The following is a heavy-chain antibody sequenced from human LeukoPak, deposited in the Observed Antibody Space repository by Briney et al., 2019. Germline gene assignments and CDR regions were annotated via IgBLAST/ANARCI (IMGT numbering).Heavy chain of an antibody. J-gene: IGHJ4*02. CDR1: GFTFSSYW. D-gene: IGHD1-26*01. V-gene: IGHV3-74*01. CDR3: ARAVGATEIFDY. Sequence: GGSLRLSCAASGFTFSSYWMHWVRQAPGKGLVGVSRINSDGRSTNYADSVKGRFTISRDNSKNTLYLQMNSLRAEDTAVYYCARAVGATEIFDYWGQGTLVTVSS. CDR2: INSDGRST.